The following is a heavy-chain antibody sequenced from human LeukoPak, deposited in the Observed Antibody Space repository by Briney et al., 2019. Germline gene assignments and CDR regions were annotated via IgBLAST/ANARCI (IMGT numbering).Heavy chain of an antibody. D-gene: IGHD3-10*01. V-gene: IGHV3-64*01. CDR3: AKDASETLYGSGSYNYFDY. J-gene: IGHJ4*02. Sequence: GGSLRLSCAASGFIFSSYAMHWVRQAPGKGLEYVSAISGDGGTTYYANSVKGRFTISRDNAKNSLYLQMNSLRAEDTALYYCAKDASETLYGSGSYNYFDYWGQGTLVTVSS. CDR2: ISGDGGTT. CDR1: GFIFSSYA.